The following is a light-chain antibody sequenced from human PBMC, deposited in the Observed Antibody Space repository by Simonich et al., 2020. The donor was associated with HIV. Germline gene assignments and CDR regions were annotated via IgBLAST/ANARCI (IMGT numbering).Light chain of an antibody. V-gene: IGKV4-1*01. CDR2: WAS. J-gene: IGKJ1*01. CDR3: QQYYSTPT. CDR1: QSVLYSSNNKNY. Sequence: DIVMTQSPDSLAVSLGERATINYKSRQSVLYSSNNKNYLAWYQQKPGQPPNLLIYWASTRESGVPDRFSGSGSGTDFTLTISSLQAEDVAVYYCQQYYSTPTFGQGTKVDIK.